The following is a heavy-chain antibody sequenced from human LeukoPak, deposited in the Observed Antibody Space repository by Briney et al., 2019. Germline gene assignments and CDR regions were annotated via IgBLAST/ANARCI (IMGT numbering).Heavy chain of an antibody. D-gene: IGHD2-2*01. Sequence: KPSETLSLTCTVSGGSISGSSFSFSGSSYYWGWIRQPPGKGLEWIGSIYYSGSTYYNPSLESRVTISIDTSKNQFSLKLSSVTAADTAVYFCARVGLGISTHLDYWGQGTLVTVSS. CDR1: GGSISGSSFSFSGSSYY. CDR2: IYYSGST. J-gene: IGHJ4*02. CDR3: ARVGLGISTHLDY. V-gene: IGHV4-39*07.